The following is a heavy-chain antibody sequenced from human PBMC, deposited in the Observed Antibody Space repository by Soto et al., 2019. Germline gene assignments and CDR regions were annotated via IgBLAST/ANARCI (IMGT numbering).Heavy chain of an antibody. CDR3: ASTLVVAKVLDY. CDR1: VFTFSSYS. D-gene: IGHD2-15*01. CDR2: ISSSSSYI. J-gene: IGHJ4*02. V-gene: IGHV3-21*01. Sequence: PGGSLRLSCAASVFTFSSYSMNWVRQAPGKGLEWVSSISSSSSYIYYADSVKGRFTISRDNAKNSLYLQMNSLRAEDTAVYYCASTLVVAKVLDYWGQGTLVTVSS.